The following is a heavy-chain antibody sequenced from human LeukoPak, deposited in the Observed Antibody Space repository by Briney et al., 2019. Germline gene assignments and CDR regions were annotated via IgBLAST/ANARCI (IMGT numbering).Heavy chain of an antibody. V-gene: IGHV3-21*01. D-gene: IGHD2-15*01. CDR1: GFTFSSYS. J-gene: IGHJ4*02. Sequence: GGSLRISCAASGFTFSSYSMNLVRQAPGKGLEWVSSISSSSSYIYYADSVKGRFTISRDNAKNSLYLQMNSLRAEDTAVYYCARDPALVAATPYYFDYWGQGTLVTVSS. CDR2: ISSSSSYI. CDR3: ARDPALVAATPYYFDY.